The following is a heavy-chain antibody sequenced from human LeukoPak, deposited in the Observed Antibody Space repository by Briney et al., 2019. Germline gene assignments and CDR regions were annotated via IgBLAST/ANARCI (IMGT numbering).Heavy chain of an antibody. CDR1: GFTFSSYA. CDR3: VIDRYRSSTSCYAFDY. V-gene: IGHV3-64D*06. Sequence: PGESMRLSCSASGFTFSSYAMHWVRQAPGKGLEYVSAISSNGGSTYYADSVKGKFTISRDNSKNTLYLQMSSLRAEDTAVYYCVIDRYRSSTSCYAFDYWGQGTLVTVSS. J-gene: IGHJ4*02. CDR2: ISSNGGST. D-gene: IGHD2-2*01.